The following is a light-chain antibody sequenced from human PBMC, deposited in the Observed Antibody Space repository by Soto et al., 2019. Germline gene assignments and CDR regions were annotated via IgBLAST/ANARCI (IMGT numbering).Light chain of an antibody. J-gene: IGKJ4*01. CDR3: QQYGSSLST. CDR1: QSVSSSY. CDR2: GAS. Sequence: DIVLTQSPDTLSLSPGERATLSCRASQSVSSSYLAWYQQKPGQAPRLLIYGASSRATGIPDRFSGSGSGTDFTLTISRLEPEDFAVYYCQQYGSSLSTFGGGTKVDIK. V-gene: IGKV3-20*01.